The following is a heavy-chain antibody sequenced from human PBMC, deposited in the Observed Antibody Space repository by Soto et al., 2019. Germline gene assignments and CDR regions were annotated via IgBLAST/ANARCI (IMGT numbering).Heavy chain of an antibody. D-gene: IGHD3-10*01. J-gene: IGHJ4*02. CDR3: ARGDSDSFDY. CDR1: GGSISSYY. Sequence: SETLSLTCTVSGGSISSYYWSWIRQPPGKGLEWIKYIQDSESTNDNPSLKSRVTISVDTSKNHFSLKLSSVSAADMAVYYCARGDSDSFDYWGQGTLVTVSS. V-gene: IGHV4-59*01. CDR2: IQDSEST.